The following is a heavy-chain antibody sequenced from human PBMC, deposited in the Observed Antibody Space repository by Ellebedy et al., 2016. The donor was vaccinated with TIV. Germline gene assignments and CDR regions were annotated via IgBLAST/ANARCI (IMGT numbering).Heavy chain of an antibody. CDR2: VWFDGSNK. CDR3: ARDFYESDGYLFDY. D-gene: IGHD3-22*01. J-gene: IGHJ4*02. Sequence: PGGSLRLSCAASGFTFSSYGMHWVRQAPGKGLEWVAVVWFDGSNKYYADSVKGRFTISRDNSNNTLYLQINSLRAEDTAVYYCARDFYESDGYLFDYWGQGTLVTVSS. CDR1: GFTFSSYG. V-gene: IGHV3-33*01.